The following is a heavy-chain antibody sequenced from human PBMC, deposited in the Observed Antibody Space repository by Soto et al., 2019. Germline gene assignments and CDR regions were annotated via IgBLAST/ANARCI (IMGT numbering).Heavy chain of an antibody. D-gene: IGHD4-4*01. Sequence: PGESLKTSCKSPGYSFTSYWIGWVRQMPGKGLEWMGIIYPGDSDTRYSPSFQRQVNISADKSISTAHLQWSSLKASDTAMYYCARHCDYSNYQAAGYYYGMDVWGQGTTVTVSS. J-gene: IGHJ6*02. V-gene: IGHV5-51*01. CDR2: IYPGDSDT. CDR3: ARHCDYSNYQAAGYYYGMDV. CDR1: GYSFTSYW.